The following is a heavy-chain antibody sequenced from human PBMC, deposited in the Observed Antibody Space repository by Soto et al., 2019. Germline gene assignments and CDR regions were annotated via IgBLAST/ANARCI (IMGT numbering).Heavy chain of an antibody. Sequence: QVQLVQSGAEVKKPGASVKVSCKASGYTFTSYAMHWVRQAPGQRLEWMGWINAGNGNTKYSQKFQGRVTITRDTSASTAYMELSSLRSEDTAVYYCASHGEGVLTAYYYYGMDVWGQGTTVTVSS. CDR1: GYTFTSYA. V-gene: IGHV1-3*01. CDR3: ASHGEGVLTAYYYYGMDV. J-gene: IGHJ6*02. CDR2: INAGNGNT. D-gene: IGHD2-8*01.